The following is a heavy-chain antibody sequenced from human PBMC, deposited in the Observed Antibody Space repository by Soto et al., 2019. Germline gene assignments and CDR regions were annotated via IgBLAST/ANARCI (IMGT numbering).Heavy chain of an antibody. CDR2: TRGSNKDI. V-gene: IGHV3-21*05. CDR3: VRDKAWAFDS. Sequence: PGGSLRLSCAASGFSLSDYSMNWIRQAPGKGLEWLSYTRGSNKDIYYTDSVKGRLTISRDNVKNSLYLQMSSLRDEDTAVYYWVRDKAWAFDSWGQGTLVTASS. CDR1: GFSLSDYS. J-gene: IGHJ3*02.